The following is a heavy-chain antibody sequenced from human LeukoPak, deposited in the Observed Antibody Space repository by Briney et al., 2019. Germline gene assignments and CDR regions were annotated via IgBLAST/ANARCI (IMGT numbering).Heavy chain of an antibody. V-gene: IGHV4-39*07. J-gene: IGHJ4*02. CDR3: ARDPYSSSWYDDY. Sequence: SETLSLTCTVSGGSISSSSYYWGWIRQPPGKGLEWIGSIYYSGSTYYNPSLKSRVTISVDTSKNQFSLKLSSVTAADTAVYYCARDPYSSSWYDDYWGQGTLVTVSS. CDR1: GGSISSSSYY. CDR2: IYYSGST. D-gene: IGHD6-13*01.